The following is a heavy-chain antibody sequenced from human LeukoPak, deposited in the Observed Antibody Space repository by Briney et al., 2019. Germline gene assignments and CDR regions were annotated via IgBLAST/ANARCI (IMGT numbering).Heavy chain of an antibody. V-gene: IGHV3-48*03. Sequence: PGGSLRLSCAASGFTFSSYEMNWVRQAPGKGLEWVSYISSSGSTIYYADSVKGRFTISRDNAKNSLYLQMNSLRAEDTAVYYCARASGWGPNWFDPWGQGTLVTVSS. J-gene: IGHJ5*02. D-gene: IGHD6-19*01. CDR3: ARASGWGPNWFDP. CDR1: GFTFSSYE. CDR2: ISSSGSTI.